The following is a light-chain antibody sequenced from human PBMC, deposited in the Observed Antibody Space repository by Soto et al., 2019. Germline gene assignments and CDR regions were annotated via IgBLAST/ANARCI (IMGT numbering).Light chain of an antibody. Sequence: IRMTQSPSSFSASTGDRVTITCQANQSISSYLAWYQLKPGKAPKLLIYAASTLQSGVPSRFSGGGSGTDFTLTISCLQSEDFATYYCQQYYDYPLTFGGGTKVEIK. V-gene: IGKV1-8*01. CDR1: QSISSY. CDR2: AAS. J-gene: IGKJ4*01. CDR3: QQYYDYPLT.